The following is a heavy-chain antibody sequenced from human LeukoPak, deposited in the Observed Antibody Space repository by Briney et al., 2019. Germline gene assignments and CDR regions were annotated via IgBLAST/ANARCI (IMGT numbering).Heavy chain of an antibody. D-gene: IGHD3-3*01. CDR3: ARREAFWSGPFDY. CDR1: GGSISSSSYY. J-gene: IGHJ4*02. CDR2: IYYSGST. Sequence: PSETLSLTCTVSGGSISSSSYYWGWIRQPPGKGLEWIGSIYYSGSTYYNPSLKSRVTISVDTSKNQFSLKLSSVTAADTAVYYCARREAFWSGPFDYWGQGTLVTVSS. V-gene: IGHV4-39*01.